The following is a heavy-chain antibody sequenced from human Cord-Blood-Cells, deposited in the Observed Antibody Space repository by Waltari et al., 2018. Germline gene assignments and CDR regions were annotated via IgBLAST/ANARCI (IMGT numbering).Heavy chain of an antibody. D-gene: IGHD1-1*01. CDR1: GGTFSSYA. V-gene: IGHV1-69*12. CDR3: ARGRTDAFDI. J-gene: IGHJ3*02. CDR2: VIPVCGPA. Sequence: QVQLVQSGAEVKKPGSSVKVSCKASGGTFSSYAISWVRQAPGQGLEWMGGVIPVCGPANYAQKFQGRVTITADESTGTAYMELGSLRSEDTAVYYCARGRTDAFDIWGQGTMVTVSS.